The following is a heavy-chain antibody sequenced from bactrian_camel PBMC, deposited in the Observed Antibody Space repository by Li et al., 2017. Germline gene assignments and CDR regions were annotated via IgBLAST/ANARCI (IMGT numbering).Heavy chain of an antibody. J-gene: IGHJ4*01. CDR2: ISFTGATIEATGGTP. Sequence: QVQLVESGGGSVHSGGSLRLSCAASGDTSRIATRAWFRQAPGKEREGVAAISFTGATIEATGGTPYYADSVKGRFTISQDNAKNTVYLQMNSLKPEDSAMYYCARNTRSGSNCDVLSRYNSWGQGTQVTVS. CDR1: GDTSRIAT. V-gene: IGHV3S53*01. D-gene: IGHD3*01. CDR3: ARNTRSGSNCDVLSRYNS.